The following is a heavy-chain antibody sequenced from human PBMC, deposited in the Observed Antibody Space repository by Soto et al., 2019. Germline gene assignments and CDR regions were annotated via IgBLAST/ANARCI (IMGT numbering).Heavy chain of an antibody. Sequence: SLRLSCAASGFTFSSYSMNWVRQAQGKGLEWFSSISSSSSYIYYADSVKGRFTISRDNAKNSLYLQMNSLRAEDTAVYYCARWASPSRTTKHQSVGDVLYGMDVWGQGTTVTVSS. D-gene: IGHD1-26*01. CDR1: GFTFSSYS. J-gene: IGHJ6*02. CDR3: ARWASPSRTTKHQSVGDVLYGMDV. V-gene: IGHV3-21*01. CDR2: ISSSSSYI.